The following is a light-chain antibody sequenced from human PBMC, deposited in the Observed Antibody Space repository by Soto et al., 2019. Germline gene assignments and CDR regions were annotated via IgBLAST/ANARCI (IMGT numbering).Light chain of an antibody. V-gene: IGLV3-21*02. Sequence: SYELTQPLSVSVAPGQTARLTCGGNNIGTNSVHWYQQKPGQAPVLVVYDDNDRPSGIPERFSGSNSGNTATLTISRVDAGDEADYFCQVWDSSSDPPFVFGTGTRSPS. CDR1: NIGTNS. CDR2: DDN. J-gene: IGLJ1*01. CDR3: QVWDSSSDPPFV.